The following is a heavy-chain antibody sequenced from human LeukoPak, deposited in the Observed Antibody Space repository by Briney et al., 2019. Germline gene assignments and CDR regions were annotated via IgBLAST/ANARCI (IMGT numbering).Heavy chain of an antibody. D-gene: IGHD3-22*01. Sequence: ASVKVSYKASGYTFTSYGISWVRQAPGQGLEWMGWISAYNGNTNYAQKLRGRVTMTTDTSTSTAYMELRSLRSDDTAVYYCARPYYDSSAPPYDYWGQGTLVTVSS. CDR2: ISAYNGNT. J-gene: IGHJ4*02. CDR3: ARPYYDSSAPPYDY. V-gene: IGHV1-18*01. CDR1: GYTFTSYG.